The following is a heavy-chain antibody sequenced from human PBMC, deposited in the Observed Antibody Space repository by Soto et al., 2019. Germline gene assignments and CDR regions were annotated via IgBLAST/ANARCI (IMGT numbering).Heavy chain of an antibody. D-gene: IGHD5-18*01. J-gene: IGHJ2*01. CDR3: VRDSGSNYGTFWYFDL. Sequence: QVQLMASGGGVVQPGKSLRISCAASGFTFNFYAMYWVRQAPGKGLEWVAMILHDGSSENYADSVKGRFTISRDNSKETLYLQMNSLRPEDTATYYCVRDSGSNYGTFWYFDLWGRGTLVTVSS. V-gene: IGHV3-30-3*01. CDR1: GFTFNFYA. CDR2: ILHDGSSE.